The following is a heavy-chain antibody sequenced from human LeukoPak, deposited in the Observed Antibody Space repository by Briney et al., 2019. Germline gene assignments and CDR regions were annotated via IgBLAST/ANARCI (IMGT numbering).Heavy chain of an antibody. CDR2: ISSSSSTI. CDR1: GSTFSSYS. CDR3: ARDRSIVGAWFDP. Sequence: GGSLRLSCAASGSTFSSYSMNWVRQAPGKGLEWVSYISSSSSTIYYADSVKGRFTVSRDNAKNSLYLQMNSLRAEDTAVYYCARDRSIVGAWFDPWGQGTLVTVSS. D-gene: IGHD1-26*01. J-gene: IGHJ5*02. V-gene: IGHV3-48*01.